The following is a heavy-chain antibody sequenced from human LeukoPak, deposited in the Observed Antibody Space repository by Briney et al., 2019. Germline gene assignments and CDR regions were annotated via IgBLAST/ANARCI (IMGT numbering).Heavy chain of an antibody. CDR1: GFTFSSYA. D-gene: IGHD1-14*01. CDR2: ISYDGTNK. CDR3: ARGRYSGDAAFDI. J-gene: IGHJ3*02. Sequence: GRSLRLSCAASGFTFSSYAIHWVRQSPGWGPEWVALISYDGTNKYYADSVKGRFTISRDNSKNTLYLQMNSLRAEDTAVYYCARGRYSGDAAFDIWGQGTMVTVSS. V-gene: IGHV3-30-3*01.